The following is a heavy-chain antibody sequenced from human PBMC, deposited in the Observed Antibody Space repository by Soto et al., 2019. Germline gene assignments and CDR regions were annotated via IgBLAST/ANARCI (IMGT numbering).Heavy chain of an antibody. CDR2: ISYDGSNK. Sequence: PGGSLRLSCAASGFTFSSYAMHWVRQAPGKGLEWVAVISYDGSNKYYADSVKGRFTISRDNSKNTLYLQMNSLRAEDTAVYYCAREVCSSTSCSRYPPGGMDVWGQGTTVTVSS. J-gene: IGHJ6*02. V-gene: IGHV3-30-3*01. CDR1: GFTFSSYA. D-gene: IGHD2-2*01. CDR3: AREVCSSTSCSRYPPGGMDV.